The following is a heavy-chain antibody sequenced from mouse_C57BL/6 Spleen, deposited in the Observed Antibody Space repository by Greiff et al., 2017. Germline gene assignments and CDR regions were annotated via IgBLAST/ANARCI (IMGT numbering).Heavy chain of an antibody. CDR3: ARDDYGVEAMGY. CDR2: INPTNGNT. Sequence: QVQLQQSGAELARPGASVKMSCKASGYTFTSYTMHWVKQRPGQGLEWIGYINPTNGNTKYNQKFKDKATVTADKSSSTAYMQLSSLTSEDSAVYYCARDDYGVEAMGYWGQGTSVTVSS. J-gene: IGHJ4*01. V-gene: IGHV1-4*01. CDR1: GYTFTSYT. D-gene: IGHD2-4*01.